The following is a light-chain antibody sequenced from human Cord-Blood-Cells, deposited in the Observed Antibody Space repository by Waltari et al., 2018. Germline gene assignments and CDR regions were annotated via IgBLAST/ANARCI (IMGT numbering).Light chain of an antibody. CDR1: QSVSSY. CDR3: QQRSNWPPPMYT. CDR2: DAS. J-gene: IGKJ2*01. Sequence: EIVLTQSPATLSLSPGEGATLSCRASQSVSSYLAWYQQKPGQAPRLLIYDASNSATGITARFSGSGSGTDFTLTISSLEPEDCAVYYCQQRSNWPPPMYTFGEGTNLEI. V-gene: IGKV3-11*01.